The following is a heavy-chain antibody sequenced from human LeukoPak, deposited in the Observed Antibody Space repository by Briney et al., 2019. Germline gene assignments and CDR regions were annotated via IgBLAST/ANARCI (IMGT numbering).Heavy chain of an antibody. Sequence: GGSLRLSCAASGFTFSSYAMSWVRQAPGEGLEWVSAISGSGGSTYYADSVKGRFTISRDNSKNTLYLQMNSLRAEDTAVYYCAKDQWGQLGRGFDYWGQGTLVTVSS. J-gene: IGHJ4*02. D-gene: IGHD6-6*01. CDR1: GFTFSSYA. CDR2: ISGSGGST. CDR3: AKDQWGQLGRGFDY. V-gene: IGHV3-23*01.